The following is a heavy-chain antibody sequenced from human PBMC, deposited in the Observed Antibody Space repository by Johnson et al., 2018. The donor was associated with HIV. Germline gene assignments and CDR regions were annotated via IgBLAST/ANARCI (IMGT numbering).Heavy chain of an antibody. J-gene: IGHJ3*02. D-gene: IGHD3-22*01. V-gene: IGHV3-73*01. CDR3: TRRGSAMVGYYDRSGAFDI. CDR2: IRSKANSYAT. CDR1: GFTFSGSA. Sequence: VKLVESGGGLVQPGGSLKLSCAASGFTFSGSAMHWVRQASGKGLEWVGRIRSKANSYATAYAASVKGRFTISRDDSKNTAYLQMNSLKTEDTAVYYCTRRGSAMVGYYDRSGAFDIWGQGTMFTVSS.